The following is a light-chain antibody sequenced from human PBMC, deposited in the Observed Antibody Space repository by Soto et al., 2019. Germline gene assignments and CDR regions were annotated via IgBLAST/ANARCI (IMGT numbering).Light chain of an antibody. Sequence: SALAQPASVSGSPGLSITISCTGTSREGGSYSQVSWYQQHTGKAHKPLIFERTKRPSGVSNRFSGCKAGNTASLRMSGLEAEDEADYYCCSDAGANTFFGTGTKVTVL. CDR1: SREGGSYSQ. CDR2: ERT. V-gene: IGLV2-23*03. J-gene: IGLJ1*01. CDR3: CSDAGANTF.